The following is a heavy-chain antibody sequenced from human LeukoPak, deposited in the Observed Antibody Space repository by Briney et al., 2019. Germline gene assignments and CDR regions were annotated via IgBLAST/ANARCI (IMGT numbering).Heavy chain of an antibody. D-gene: IGHD3-16*01. CDR2: IIPIFGTA. Sequence: GSSVKVSCKASVGTFSSYAISWMRQAPGQGLEWMGGIIPIFGTANYAQKFQGRVTITTDEPTSTAYMELSSLRSEDTAVYYCASPPFGATGYFDYWGQGTLVTVSS. CDR1: VGTFSSYA. J-gene: IGHJ4*02. CDR3: ASPPFGATGYFDY. V-gene: IGHV1-69*05.